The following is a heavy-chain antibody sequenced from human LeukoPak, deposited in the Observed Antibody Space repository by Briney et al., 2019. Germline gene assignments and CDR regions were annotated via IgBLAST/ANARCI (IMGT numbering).Heavy chain of an antibody. CDR2: INHSEST. CDR3: ARAHGFYYYYYTGV. CDR1: GGSFSGYY. J-gene: IGHJ6*03. V-gene: IGHV4-34*01. Sequence: PSETLSLTCAVYGGSFSGYYWSWIRQPPGKGLEWIGEINHSESTNYNPSLKSRVTISVDTSKNQFSLKLSSVTAADTAVYYCARAHGFYYYYYTGVWGKGTTVTVSS.